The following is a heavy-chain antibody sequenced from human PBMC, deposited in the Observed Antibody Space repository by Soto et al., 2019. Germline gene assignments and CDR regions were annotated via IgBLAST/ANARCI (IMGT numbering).Heavy chain of an antibody. Sequence: QVQLQESGPGLIKPSETLSLTCTVSGGSVSSGRYYWSWIRQPPGKSLEWIGYIYFSWSTSYKSALKSRVIISADTSKNQFSLKLSSGTAADTAVYYWAREEGHGLDVWGQGTTVTVSS. CDR2: IYFSWST. V-gene: IGHV4-61*01. J-gene: IGHJ6*02. CDR3: AREEGHGLDV. CDR1: GGSVSSGRYY.